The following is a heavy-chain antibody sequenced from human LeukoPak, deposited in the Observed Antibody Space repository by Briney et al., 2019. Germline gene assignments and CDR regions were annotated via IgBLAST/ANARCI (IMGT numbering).Heavy chain of an antibody. J-gene: IGHJ3*02. CDR3: ARGQNYYGSGSQTFDI. CDR1: GFTFSSYW. CDR2: IHEDGSDK. V-gene: IGHV3-7*04. Sequence: GGSLRLSCVVSGFTFSSYWMNWVRQAPGKGLEWVANIHEDGSDKYYVDSVKGRFTISRDNAKNSLYLQVSSLRAEDTAWYYCARGQNYYGSGSQTFDIWGQGTMVTVSS. D-gene: IGHD3-10*01.